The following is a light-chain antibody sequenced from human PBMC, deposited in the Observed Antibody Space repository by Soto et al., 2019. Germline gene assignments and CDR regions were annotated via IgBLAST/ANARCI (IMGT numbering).Light chain of an antibody. V-gene: IGKV3D-11*02. Sequence: EIVLTQSPDTLSLSPGERATLSCRASQSVSSNLAWYQQKPGQAPRLLIYGASTRATGIPARFSGSGSGTDFTLTISSLEPEDFAVYYCQHRKNWQVTFGQGTRLEIK. CDR1: QSVSSN. J-gene: IGKJ5*01. CDR2: GAS. CDR3: QHRKNWQVT.